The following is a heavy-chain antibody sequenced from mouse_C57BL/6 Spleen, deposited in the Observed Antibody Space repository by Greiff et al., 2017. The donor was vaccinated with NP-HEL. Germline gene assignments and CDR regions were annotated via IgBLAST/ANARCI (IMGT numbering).Heavy chain of an antibody. D-gene: IGHD1-1*01. V-gene: IGHV1-15*01. Sequence: VQLQQSGAEPVRPGASVTLSCKASGYTFTDYEMHWVKQTPVHGLEWIGAIDPETGGTAYNQKFKGKAILTADKASSTAYMDLRSLTSEDSAVYYWTRHYYGSSYGYYAMDYWGQGTSVTVSS. CDR3: TRHYYGSSYGYYAMDY. J-gene: IGHJ4*01. CDR2: IDPETGGT. CDR1: GYTFTDYE.